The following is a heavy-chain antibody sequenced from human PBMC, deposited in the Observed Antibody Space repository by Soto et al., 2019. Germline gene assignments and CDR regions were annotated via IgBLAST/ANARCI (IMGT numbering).Heavy chain of an antibody. J-gene: IGHJ6*02. CDR3: ARVGGGIWFGEHYGMDV. V-gene: IGHV3-11*06. CDR1: GFTFSDYY. Sequence: QVQLVESGGGLVKPGGSLRLSCAASGFTFSDYYMSWIRQAPGKGLEWVSYISSSSSYTNYADSVKGRITISRDNAKNSLYLQMKSLSDEDTAVYYCARVGGGIWFGEHYGMDVWGQGTTVTVSS. CDR2: ISSSSSYT. D-gene: IGHD3-10*01.